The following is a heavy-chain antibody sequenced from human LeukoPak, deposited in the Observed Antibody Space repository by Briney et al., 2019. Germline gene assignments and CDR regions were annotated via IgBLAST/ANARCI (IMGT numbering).Heavy chain of an antibody. CDR1: GYTFTRYG. V-gene: IGHV1-18*01. CDR3: ARVSPQWLVELGYMDV. Sequence: ASVKVSCKASGYTFTRYGISWVRQAPGQGLEWMGWISAYNGNTNYAQKLQGRVTMTTDTSTSTAYMELRSLRSDDTAVYYCARVSPQWLVELGYMDVWGKGTTVTVSS. J-gene: IGHJ6*03. CDR2: ISAYNGNT. D-gene: IGHD6-19*01.